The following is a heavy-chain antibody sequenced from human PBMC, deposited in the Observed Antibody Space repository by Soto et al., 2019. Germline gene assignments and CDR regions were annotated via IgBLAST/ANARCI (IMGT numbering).Heavy chain of an antibody. CDR3: ARDPPGDDTNFDY. Sequence: TLSLTCVISGDSVSSNTATWNWIRQSPSRGLEWLGRTYYRSKWLNTYAESVKSRITVNPDTSKNRFSLHLSSVTPEDTAVYFCARDPPGDDTNFDYGGQGTLVTVS. CDR1: GDSVSSNTAT. J-gene: IGHJ4*01. V-gene: IGHV6-1*01. D-gene: IGHD4-17*01. CDR2: TYYRSKWLN.